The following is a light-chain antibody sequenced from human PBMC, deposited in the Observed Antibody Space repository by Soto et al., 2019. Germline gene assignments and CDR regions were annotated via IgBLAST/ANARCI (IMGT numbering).Light chain of an antibody. J-gene: IGLJ1*01. CDR3: SSYTSSSTYV. CDR2: DVS. CDR1: SSDVGGYNY. V-gene: IGLV2-14*01. Sequence: QSALTQPASVSGSPGQSITISCTGTSSDVGGYNYVSWYQQHPGEVPKLVIYDVSTRPSGVSNRFSGSKSDNTASLTISGPQAEDEADYYCSSYTSSSTYVFGIGTKVTVL.